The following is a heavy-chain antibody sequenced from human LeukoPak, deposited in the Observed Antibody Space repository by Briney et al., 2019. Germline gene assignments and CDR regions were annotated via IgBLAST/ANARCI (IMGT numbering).Heavy chain of an antibody. Sequence: ASVKVSCKASGYTFTGYFMHWVRQAPGQGLEWRGWIYPNSGGTNYAQKFQGRVTMTRDTSISTAYMEMRSLRSDDTAVYYCARDLESSSSLDYWGQGTLVTVSS. V-gene: IGHV1-2*02. D-gene: IGHD6-6*01. CDR1: GYTFTGYF. CDR3: ARDLESSSSLDY. CDR2: IYPNSGGT. J-gene: IGHJ4*02.